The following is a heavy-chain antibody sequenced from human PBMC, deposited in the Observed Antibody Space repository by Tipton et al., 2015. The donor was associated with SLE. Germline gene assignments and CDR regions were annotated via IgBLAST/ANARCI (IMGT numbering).Heavy chain of an antibody. V-gene: IGHV3-48*03. CDR3: ARDADYDGTRNVDY. Sequence: QLVQSGGGLVQPGGSLRLSCAGSGFTFSSYEMNWVRLAPGKGLEWVSFISSAGSTMYYADSVKGRFTISRDNSKNTLYLQMNNLKVEDTALYYCARDADYDGTRNVDYWGQGTRVTVSS. D-gene: IGHD1-7*01. CDR1: GFTFSSYE. CDR2: ISSAGSTM. J-gene: IGHJ4*02.